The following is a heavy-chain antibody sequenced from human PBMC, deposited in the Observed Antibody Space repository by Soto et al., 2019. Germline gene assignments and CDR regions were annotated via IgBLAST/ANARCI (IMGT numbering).Heavy chain of an antibody. D-gene: IGHD1-26*01. V-gene: IGHV3-64D*06. CDR1: GFTFSSYA. J-gene: IGHJ4*02. Sequence: PGGSLRLSCSASGFTFSSYAMHWVRQAPGKGLEYVSAISSNGGSTYYADSVKGRFTISRDNSKNTLYLQVSSLRAEDTAVYYCVKDPSLFEGATTGYFDYWGQGTLVTVSS. CDR3: VKDPSLFEGATTGYFDY. CDR2: ISSNGGST.